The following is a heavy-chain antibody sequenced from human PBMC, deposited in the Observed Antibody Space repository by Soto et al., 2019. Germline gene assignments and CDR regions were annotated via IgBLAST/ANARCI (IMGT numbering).Heavy chain of an antibody. Sequence: GASVKVSCKASGYTFTGYYMHWVRQAPGQGLEWMGWINPNSGGTNYAQKFQGRVTMTRDTSISTAYMELSRLRSDDTAVYYCARGQGDYVWGSYNWFDPWGQGTLVTVSS. D-gene: IGHD3-16*01. CDR3: ARGQGDYVWGSYNWFDP. J-gene: IGHJ5*02. V-gene: IGHV1-2*02. CDR2: INPNSGGT. CDR1: GYTFTGYY.